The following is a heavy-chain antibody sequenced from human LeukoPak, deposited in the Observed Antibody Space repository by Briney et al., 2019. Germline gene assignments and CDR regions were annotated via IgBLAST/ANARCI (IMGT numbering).Heavy chain of an antibody. Sequence: GGSLRLSCAASGFTFDDYAMHWVRQAPGKGLEWVSGISWNSGSIGYADSVKGRFTISRDNAKNSLYLQMNSLRAEDMALYYCAKSSSSSWYSPGLGVGFDYWGQGTLVTVSS. CDR3: AKSSSSSWYSPGLGVGFDY. J-gene: IGHJ4*02. V-gene: IGHV3-9*03. CDR2: ISWNSGSI. D-gene: IGHD6-13*01. CDR1: GFTFDDYA.